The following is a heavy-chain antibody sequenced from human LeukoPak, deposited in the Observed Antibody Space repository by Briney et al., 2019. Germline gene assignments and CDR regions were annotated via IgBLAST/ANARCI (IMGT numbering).Heavy chain of an antibody. Sequence: ASVKVSCKASGYRFTSYGISWVRQAPGQGLEWMGIINPSGGSTSYAQKFQGRVTMTRDTSTSTVYMEVTSLRSEDTAVYYCARGFDGLRLKGQYFDYWGQGTLVTVSS. CDR3: ARGFDGLRLKGQYFDY. CDR2: INPSGGST. D-gene: IGHD5/OR15-5a*01. J-gene: IGHJ4*02. V-gene: IGHV1-46*01. CDR1: GYRFTSYG.